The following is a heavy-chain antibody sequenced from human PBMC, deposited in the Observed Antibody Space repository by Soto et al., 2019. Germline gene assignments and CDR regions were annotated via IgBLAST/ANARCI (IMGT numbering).Heavy chain of an antibody. D-gene: IGHD6-13*01. CDR1: GGSISSSSYY. V-gene: IGHV4-39*01. CDR2: IYYSGST. J-gene: IGHJ6*03. Sequence: SETLSLTCTVSGGSISSSSYYWGWIRQPPGKGLEWIGSIYYSGSTYYNPSLKSRVTISVDTSKNQFSLKLSSVTAADTAVYYCARIIAAAGTWYYYYYYMDVWGKGTTVTVSS. CDR3: ARIIAAAGTWYYYYYYMDV.